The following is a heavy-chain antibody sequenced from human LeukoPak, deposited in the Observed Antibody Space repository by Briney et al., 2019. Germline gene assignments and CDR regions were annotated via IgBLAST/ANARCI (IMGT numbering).Heavy chain of an antibody. Sequence: PSETLSLTGAVYGGSFSGYYWSWIRQPPGKGLEWIGEINHSGSTNYNPSLKSRVTISVDTSKNQFSLKLSSVTAADTAVYYCASPPYDSSGYCSAFDIWGQGTMVTVSS. CDR2: INHSGST. V-gene: IGHV4-34*01. D-gene: IGHD3-22*01. CDR1: GGSFSGYY. CDR3: ASPPYDSSGYCSAFDI. J-gene: IGHJ3*02.